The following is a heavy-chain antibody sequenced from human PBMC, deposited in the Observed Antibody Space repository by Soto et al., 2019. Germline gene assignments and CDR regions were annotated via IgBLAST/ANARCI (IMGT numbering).Heavy chain of an antibody. CDR3: ARAVRSGGIIVVGAARHSYYYMDV. V-gene: IGHV1-8*01. J-gene: IGHJ6*03. D-gene: IGHD2-15*01. CDR1: GYTFTSYD. Sequence: QVQLVQTGAAVKKPGASVKVSCKASGYTFTSYDINWVRQATGQGREWMGWRNPNSGNTGYAQKFQGGVTMTRNTDISTAYMELSSLRTEDRAVYYCARAVRSGGIIVVGAARHSYYYMDVWGTGTTVPVSS. CDR2: RNPNSGNT.